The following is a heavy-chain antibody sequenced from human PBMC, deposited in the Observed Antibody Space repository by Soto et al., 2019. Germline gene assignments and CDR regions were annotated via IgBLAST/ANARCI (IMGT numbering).Heavy chain of an antibody. Sequence: PGGSLRLSCVASGFTFSSYAMAWVRQAPGKGLEWVSAISRSGDSTYYADSVKGRFTISRDNSKNTLYLQMNSLRAEDTAVYYCAKGAFAGYYYYGMDVWGQGTTVTVSS. CDR1: GFTFSSYA. D-gene: IGHD3-16*01. CDR3: AKGAFAGYYYYGMDV. CDR2: ISRSGDST. J-gene: IGHJ6*02. V-gene: IGHV3-23*01.